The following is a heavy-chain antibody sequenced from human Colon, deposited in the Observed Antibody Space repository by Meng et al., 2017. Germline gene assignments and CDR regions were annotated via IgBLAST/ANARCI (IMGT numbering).Heavy chain of an antibody. CDR3: ARYYYDSSGVTYFDP. J-gene: IGHJ5*02. D-gene: IGHD3-22*01. CDR2: FYFSGNT. V-gene: IGHV4-31*03. CDR1: GDSISSGNHY. Sequence: QGQLQESGPGMVKPSQTRSLTCTASGDSISSGNHYWSWSRQHPGKGLEWIGYFYFSGNTYYNPSLKSRVTISVDTSKNQFSLNLRSVTAADTAVYYCARYYYDSSGVTYFDPWGQGTLVTVSS.